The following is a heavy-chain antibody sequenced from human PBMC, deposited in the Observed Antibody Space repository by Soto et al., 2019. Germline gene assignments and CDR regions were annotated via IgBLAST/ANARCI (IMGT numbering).Heavy chain of an antibody. CDR1: GFTFSDYY. CDR3: ARDADILTGSEAFDI. Sequence: QVRLVESGGGLVKPGGSLRLSCAASGFTFSDYYMSWIRQAPGKGLEWVSYISSSSSYTNYADSVKGRFTISRDNAKNSLYLQMNSLRAEDTAVYYCARDADILTGSEAFDIWGQGTMVTVSS. J-gene: IGHJ3*02. CDR2: ISSSSSYT. D-gene: IGHD3-9*01. V-gene: IGHV3-11*05.